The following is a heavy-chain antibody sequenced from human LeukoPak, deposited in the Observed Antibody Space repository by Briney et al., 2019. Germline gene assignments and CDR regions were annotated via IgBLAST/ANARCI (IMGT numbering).Heavy chain of an antibody. CDR3: ARVGRLIQLWLLSFDAFDI. Sequence: ASVKVSCKASGYTFTSYGISWVRQAPGQGLEWMGWISAYNGNTNYAQKLQGRVTMTTDTSTSTAYMEPRSLRSDDTAVYYCARVGRLIQLWLLSFDAFDIWGQGTMVTVSS. CDR2: ISAYNGNT. D-gene: IGHD5-18*01. V-gene: IGHV1-18*01. CDR1: GYTFTSYG. J-gene: IGHJ3*02.